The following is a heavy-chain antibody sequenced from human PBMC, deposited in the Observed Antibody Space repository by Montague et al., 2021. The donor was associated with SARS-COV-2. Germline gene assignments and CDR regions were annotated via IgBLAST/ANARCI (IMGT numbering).Heavy chain of an antibody. Sequence: TLSLTCTVSGGSIRSGSYHWSWIRQPAGKGLEWIGRIYSSGSTNYNSSLKSRVTMSVDTSKNQFSLKVSSVTAADTAVYYCAREYGVYSYYYGLDVWGQGTTVTVSS. J-gene: IGHJ6*02. D-gene: IGHD4-17*01. V-gene: IGHV4-61*02. CDR3: AREYGVYSYYYGLDV. CDR2: IYSSGST. CDR1: GGSIRSGSYH.